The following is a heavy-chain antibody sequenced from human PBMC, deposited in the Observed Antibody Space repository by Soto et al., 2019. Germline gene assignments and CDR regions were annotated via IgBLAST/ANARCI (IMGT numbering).Heavy chain of an antibody. CDR1: GFTFSSYA. V-gene: IGHV3-23*01. CDR2: ISGSGGST. Sequence: EVQLLESGGGLVQPGGSLRLSCAASGFTFSSYAMSWVRQAPGKGLEWVSAISGSGGSTYYADSVKGRFTISRDNSKNTLYLQMNSLRAEDTDVYYCAKEIAYGGGDCYSPFDYWGPGTLVTVSS. J-gene: IGHJ4*02. D-gene: IGHD2-21*02. CDR3: AKEIAYGGGDCYSPFDY.